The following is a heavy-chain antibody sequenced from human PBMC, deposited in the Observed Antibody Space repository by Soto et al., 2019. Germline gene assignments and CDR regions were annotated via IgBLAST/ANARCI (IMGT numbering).Heavy chain of an antibody. CDR1: GGTFTYYG. CDR2: IIPIIGPA. Sequence: QVQLVQSGAEVKRPGSSVKLSYKASGGTFTYYGISWVRQAPGQGLEWMGGIIPIIGPATYAQKFQGRLTITADQSTSTAYMELSSLVSEDTALYYCARDLGTTIAGPPRRETYGWLDPWGQGTLVTVSS. V-gene: IGHV1-69*01. D-gene: IGHD3-22*01. CDR3: ARDLGTTIAGPPRRETYGWLDP. J-gene: IGHJ5*02.